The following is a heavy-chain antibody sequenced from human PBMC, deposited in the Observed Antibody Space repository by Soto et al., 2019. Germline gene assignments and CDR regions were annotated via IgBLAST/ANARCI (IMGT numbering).Heavy chain of an antibody. J-gene: IGHJ6*02. D-gene: IGHD5-18*01. Sequence: QVQLVQSGAEVKKPGSSVKVSCKASGGTFSSYAISWVRQAPGQGLEWMGGIIPSFGTANYAQKDQGRVTITTDDTTSTAYMELSSLRSEDTAVDYSARKYSYAGGMEVWVQGTMVTVYS. CDR1: GGTFSSYA. CDR2: IIPSFGTA. V-gene: IGHV1-69*01. CDR3: ARKYSYAGGMEV.